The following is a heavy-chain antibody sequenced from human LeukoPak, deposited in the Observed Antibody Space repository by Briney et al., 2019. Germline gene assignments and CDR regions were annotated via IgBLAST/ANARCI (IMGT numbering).Heavy chain of an antibody. CDR2: INPNSGGT. D-gene: IGHD2-21*02. Sequence: GASVKVSCKASGYTFTGYYMHWVRQAPGQGLEWMGWINPNSGGTNYAQKFQGRVTMTRDTSISTAYMELSRLRSDDTAVYYCAREVPCGGDCCTNWFDPWGQGTLVTVSS. CDR3: AREVPCGGDCCTNWFDP. V-gene: IGHV1-2*02. CDR1: GYTFTGYY. J-gene: IGHJ5*02.